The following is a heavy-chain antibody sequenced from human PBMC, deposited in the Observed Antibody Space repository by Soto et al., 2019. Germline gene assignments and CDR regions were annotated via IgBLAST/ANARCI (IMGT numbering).Heavy chain of an antibody. J-gene: IGHJ4*02. Sequence: PGVSLRLSCTASGFTFGDYAMSWFRQAPGKGLEWVGFIRSKAYGGTTEYAASVKGRFTISRDDSKSIAYLQMNSLKTEDTAVYYCTRGLYPGYSSSWNSDFFDYWGQGTLVTVSS. V-gene: IGHV3-49*03. CDR2: IRSKAYGGTT. D-gene: IGHD6-13*01. CDR1: GFTFGDYA. CDR3: TRGLYPGYSSSWNSDFFDY.